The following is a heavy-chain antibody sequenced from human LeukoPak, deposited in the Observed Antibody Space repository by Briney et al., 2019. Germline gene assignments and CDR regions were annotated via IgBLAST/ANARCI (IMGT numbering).Heavy chain of an antibody. J-gene: IGHJ6*03. V-gene: IGHV1-8*01. CDR1: GYTFSDYD. Sequence: ASVKVSCKASGYTFSDYDVNWVRQAPGQGLEWMGWMNPTSGDTGYAQKFQGRVTMTRSMSRNTAYMELSRLRSEDTAVYFCARVVMKAFYYYYMDVWGKGTTVIISS. CDR2: MNPTSGDT. D-gene: IGHD2-21*01. CDR3: ARVVMKAFYYYYMDV.